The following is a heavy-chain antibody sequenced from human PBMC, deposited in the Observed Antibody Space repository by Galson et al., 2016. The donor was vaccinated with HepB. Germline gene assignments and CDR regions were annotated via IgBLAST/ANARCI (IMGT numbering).Heavy chain of an antibody. CDR1: GFTFSSYV. J-gene: IGHJ4*02. CDR2: INSDGSTT. V-gene: IGHV3-74*01. Sequence: SLRLSCAASGFTFSSYVMSWVRQAPGKGLVWVTRINSDGSTTIYADSVKGRFTISRDNAKNTVYLQMNSLRAEDTAVYYCARLGRYTGWYSVYWGQGTLVTVSS. CDR3: ARLGRYTGWYSVY. D-gene: IGHD3-16*02.